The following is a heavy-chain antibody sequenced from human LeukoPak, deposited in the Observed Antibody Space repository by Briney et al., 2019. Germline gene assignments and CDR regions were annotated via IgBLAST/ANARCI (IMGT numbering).Heavy chain of an antibody. CDR2: IYYSGST. J-gene: IGHJ4*02. Sequence: SETLSLTCTVSGGSISSYYWSWNRQPPGKGLEWIGYIYYSGSTNYNPSLKSRVTISVDTSKNQFSLKLSSVTAADTAVYYCARETPPGYWGQGTLVTVSS. CDR3: ARETPPGY. V-gene: IGHV4-59*01. CDR1: GGSISSYY.